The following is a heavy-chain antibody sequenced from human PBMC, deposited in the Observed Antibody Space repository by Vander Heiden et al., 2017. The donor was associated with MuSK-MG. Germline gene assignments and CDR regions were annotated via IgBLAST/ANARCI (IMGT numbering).Heavy chain of an antibody. D-gene: IGHD3-3*01. CDR2: IYYSGST. CDR3: ARGYDFWSGSYYFDY. CDR1: GGSISSGGYY. Sequence: QVQLQESSPGLVKPSQTLSLTCTVSGGSISSGGYYWSWIRQHPGKGLEWIGYIYYSGSTYYNPSLKSRVTISVDTSKNQFSLKLSSVTAADTAVYYCARGYDFWSGSYYFDYWGQGTLVTVSS. V-gene: IGHV4-31*03. J-gene: IGHJ4*02.